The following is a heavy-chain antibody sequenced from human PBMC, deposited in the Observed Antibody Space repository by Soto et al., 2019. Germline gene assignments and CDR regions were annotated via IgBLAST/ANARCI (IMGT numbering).Heavy chain of an antibody. J-gene: IGHJ5*02. D-gene: IGHD5-18*01. CDR2: IIPIFGST. CDR3: AKDGGKDGYFGNWFDP. V-gene: IGHV1-69*13. CDR1: GGTFSNYA. Sequence: ASVKVSCKASGGTFSNYAITWVRQAPGQGLEWLGRIIPIFGSTNFAQKFQDRVTLTADESTTTVYMELSSLRSDDTAVYYCAKDGGKDGYFGNWFDPWGQGTLVTVSS.